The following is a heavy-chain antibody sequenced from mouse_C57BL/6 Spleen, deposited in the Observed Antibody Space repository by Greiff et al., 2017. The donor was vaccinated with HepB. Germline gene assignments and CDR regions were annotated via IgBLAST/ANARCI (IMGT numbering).Heavy chain of an antibody. J-gene: IGHJ4*01. D-gene: IGHD2-14*01. CDR3: ARSRYDRYAMDY. CDR2: IYPGDGDT. CDR1: GYAFSSYW. V-gene: IGHV1-80*01. Sequence: VQLQESGAELVKPGASVKISCKASGYAFSSYWMNWVKQRPGKGLEWIGQIYPGDGDTNYNGKCKGKATLTADKSSSTAYMQLSSLTSEDSAVYFCARSRYDRYAMDYWGQGTSVTVSS.